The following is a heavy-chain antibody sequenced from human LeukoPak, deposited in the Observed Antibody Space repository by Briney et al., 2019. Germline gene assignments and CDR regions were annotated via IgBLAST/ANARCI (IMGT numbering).Heavy chain of an antibody. V-gene: IGHV4-34*01. CDR2: INHSGST. Sequence: KSSETLSLTCAVYGGSFSGYYWSWIRQPPGKGLEWIGEINHSGSTNYNPSLKSRVTISVDTSRNQFSLKLSSVTAADTAVYYCAKDLLGWSSPRWGQGTMVTVSS. D-gene: IGHD3-3*01. CDR3: AKDLLGWSSPR. CDR1: GGSFSGYY. J-gene: IGHJ3*01.